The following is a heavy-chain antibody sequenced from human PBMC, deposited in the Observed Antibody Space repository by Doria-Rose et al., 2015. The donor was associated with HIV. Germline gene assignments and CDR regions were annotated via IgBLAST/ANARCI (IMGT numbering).Heavy chain of an antibody. CDR3: ARIKSSRWYHKYYLDF. V-gene: IGHV2-26*01. D-gene: IGHD6-13*01. Sequence: QVTLKESGPVLVKPTETLTLTCTVSGVSLSSPGMGVSWIRQPPGKALEWLANMFSDDERSYKTSLNTRLTISRATSKSQVVLTMTDMDPVDTATYYCARIKSSRWYHKYYLDFWGQGTLVIVSA. J-gene: IGHJ4*02. CDR1: GVSLSSPGMG. CDR2: MFSDDER.